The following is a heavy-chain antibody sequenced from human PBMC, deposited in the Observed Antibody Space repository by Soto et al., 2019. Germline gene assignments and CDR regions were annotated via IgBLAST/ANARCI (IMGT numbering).Heavy chain of an antibody. Sequence: ASVKVSCKASGCTFSSYAISWVRQAPGKGLEWMGGFDPEDGETIYAQKFQGRVTMTEDTSTDTAYMELSSLRSEDTAVYYCATDGSVGARPWDAFDIWGQGTMVTVSS. CDR3: ATDGSVGARPWDAFDI. CDR1: GCTFSSYA. CDR2: FDPEDGET. J-gene: IGHJ3*02. V-gene: IGHV1-24*01.